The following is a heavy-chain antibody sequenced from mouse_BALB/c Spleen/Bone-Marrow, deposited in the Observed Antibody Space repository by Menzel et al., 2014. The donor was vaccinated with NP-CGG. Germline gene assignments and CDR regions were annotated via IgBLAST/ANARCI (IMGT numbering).Heavy chain of an antibody. CDR3: AREVYGSWFAY. CDR2: INPSSGYT. Sequence: QVQLQQSGAELARPGASVKMSCKASGYTFTSYTMHWVKQRPGQGLEWIGYINPSSGYTNYNQKFKDKATLTADKSSSTAYMQLSSLTSEDSAVYYCAREVYGSWFAYWGQGTLVTVSA. CDR1: GYTFTSYT. V-gene: IGHV1-4*01. D-gene: IGHD2-2*01. J-gene: IGHJ3*01.